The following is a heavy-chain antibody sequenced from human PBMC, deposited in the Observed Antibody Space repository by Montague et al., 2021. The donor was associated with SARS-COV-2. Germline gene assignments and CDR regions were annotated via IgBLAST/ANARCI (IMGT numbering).Heavy chain of an antibody. CDR3: ARHPRGYYDYVWGSTSYDFDY. D-gene: IGHD3-16*01. J-gene: IGHJ4*01. V-gene: IGHV4-39*01. CDR2: IYYSGST. Sequence: SETLSLTCTVSGGSISSSSYYWGWIRQPPGKGLEWIGSIYYSGSTYYNPSLKSRVTISVDTSKHQFSLKLSSVTAADTAVYYCARHPRGYYDYVWGSTSYDFDYWGQGTLVTVSS. CDR1: GGSISSSSYY.